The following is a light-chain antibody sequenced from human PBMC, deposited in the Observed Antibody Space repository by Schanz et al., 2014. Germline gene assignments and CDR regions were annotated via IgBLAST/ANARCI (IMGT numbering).Light chain of an antibody. CDR2: DAS. CDR1: QSISSW. CDR3: QQSYSTPWT. Sequence: DIQMTPSPSTLSASVGDRVTITCRARQSISSWLAWYQQKPGKAPKLLIYDASSLESGVPSRFSGSGSGTEFTLTISSLQPDDFATYYCQQSYSTPWTFGQGTKVEIK. J-gene: IGKJ1*01. V-gene: IGKV1-5*01.